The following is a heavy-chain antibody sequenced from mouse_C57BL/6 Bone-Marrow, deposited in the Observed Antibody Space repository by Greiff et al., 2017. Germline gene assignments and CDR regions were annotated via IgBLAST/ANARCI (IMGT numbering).Heavy chain of an antibody. J-gene: IGHJ4*01. CDR2: IDPSDSYT. CDR3: ARKGVYDGYYFYYAMDY. D-gene: IGHD2-3*01. V-gene: IGHV1-69*01. Sequence: VQLQQSGAELVMPGASVKLSCKASGYTFTSYWMHWVKQRPGQGLEWIGEIDPSDSYTNYNQKFKGKSTLTVDKSSSTAYMQLSSLTSEDSAVYYCARKGVYDGYYFYYAMDYWGQGTSVTVSS. CDR1: GYTFTSYW.